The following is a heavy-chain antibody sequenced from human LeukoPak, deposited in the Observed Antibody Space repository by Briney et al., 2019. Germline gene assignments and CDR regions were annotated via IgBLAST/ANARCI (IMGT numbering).Heavy chain of an antibody. Sequence: SETLSLTCTVSGGSISSSSYYWGWIRQPPGKGLEWIGSIYYSGSTYYNPSLKSLVTISVDTSKNQFSLKLSSVTAADTAVYYCALGTGYYRSQYYYYYYMDVWGKGTTVTVSS. CDR1: GGSISSSSYY. V-gene: IGHV4-39*07. D-gene: IGHD3/OR15-3a*01. J-gene: IGHJ6*03. CDR3: ALGTGYYRSQYYYYYYMDV. CDR2: IYYSGST.